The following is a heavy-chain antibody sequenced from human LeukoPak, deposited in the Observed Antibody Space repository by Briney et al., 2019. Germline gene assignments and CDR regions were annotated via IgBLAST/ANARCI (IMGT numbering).Heavy chain of an antibody. CDR2: ISGSGGST. V-gene: IGHV3-23*01. J-gene: IGHJ4*02. Sequence: PGGSLRLSCAASGFTFSSYAMSWVRQAPGKGLEWVSAISGSGGSTYYADSVKGRFTISRDNAKNSLYLQMNSLRAEDTAVYYCARVESSGWYGYFDYWGQGTLVTVSS. D-gene: IGHD6-19*01. CDR3: ARVESSGWYGYFDY. CDR1: GFTFSSYA.